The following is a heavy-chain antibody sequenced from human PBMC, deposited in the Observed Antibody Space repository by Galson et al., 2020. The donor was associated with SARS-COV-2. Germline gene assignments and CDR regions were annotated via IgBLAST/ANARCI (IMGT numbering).Heavy chain of an antibody. V-gene: IGHV4-39*01. Sequence: SQTLSLTCTVSGGSISDSSYYWNRIRQPPGKGLEWLGSIYYSGSTNYNPSLRSRVTLSIDTSKNQFSVKLNSVTAADTAVYYCARGSGSYYYFHHWGQGTLVTVSS. CDR2: IYYSGST. CDR3: ARGSGSYYYFHH. J-gene: IGHJ1*01. D-gene: IGHD3-10*01. CDR1: GGSISDSSYY.